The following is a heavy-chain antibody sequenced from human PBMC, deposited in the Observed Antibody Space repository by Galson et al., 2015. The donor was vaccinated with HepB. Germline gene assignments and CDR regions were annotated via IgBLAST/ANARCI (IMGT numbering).Heavy chain of an antibody. V-gene: IGHV5-10-1*01. Sequence: QSGAEVKKPGESLKISCKGSGYSFTSYWITWVRQVPGKGLEWMGRIDPSDSWTDYSPSFQGHVTFSADKSITTAYLQWSSLKASDTAIYYCASRHYYYGSGTYYNVSDYWGQGTLVTVSS. CDR3: ASRHYYYGSGTYYNVSDY. J-gene: IGHJ4*02. D-gene: IGHD3-10*01. CDR2: IDPSDSWT. CDR1: GYSFTSYW.